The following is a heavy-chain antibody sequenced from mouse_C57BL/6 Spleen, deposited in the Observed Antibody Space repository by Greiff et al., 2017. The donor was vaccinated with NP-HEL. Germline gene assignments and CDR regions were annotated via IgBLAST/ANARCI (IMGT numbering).Heavy chain of an antibody. CDR2: ISDGGSYT. CDR3: ARHYYSNYGGWFAY. D-gene: IGHD2-5*01. Sequence: EVKLVESGGGLVKPGGSLKLSCAASGFTFSSYAMSWVRQTPEKRLEWVATISDGGSYTYYPDNVKGRFTISRDNAKNNLYLQMSHLKSEDTAMYYCARHYYSNYGGWFAYWGQGTLVTVSA. CDR1: GFTFSSYA. J-gene: IGHJ3*01. V-gene: IGHV5-4*03.